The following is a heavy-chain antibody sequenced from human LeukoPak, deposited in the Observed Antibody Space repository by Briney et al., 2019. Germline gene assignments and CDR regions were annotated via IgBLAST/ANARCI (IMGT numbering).Heavy chain of an antibody. CDR3: ARGSRLGVGERDAFDI. CDR1: GFTFSRYS. V-gene: IGHV3-21*01. CDR2: ISISSNYI. J-gene: IGHJ3*02. D-gene: IGHD3-3*01. Sequence: GGSLRLSCAASGFTFSRYSMNWVRQAPGKGLEWVSSISISSNYIYYTDSAKGRFTTSRDNAKNSLYLQMNSLRAEDTAVYYCARGSRLGVGERDAFDIWGQGTMVTVSS.